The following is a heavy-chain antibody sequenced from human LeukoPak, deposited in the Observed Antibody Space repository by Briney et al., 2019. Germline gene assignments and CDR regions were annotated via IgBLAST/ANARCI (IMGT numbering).Heavy chain of an antibody. Sequence: SETLSLTCTVSGGSISSGSYYWRWIRQPAGKGLEWIGRIYTSGSTNYNPSLKSRVTISVDTSKNQFSLKLSSVTAADTAVYYCAREHYDFWSGSSDAFDIWGQGTMVTVSS. D-gene: IGHD3-3*01. V-gene: IGHV4-61*02. CDR2: IYTSGST. CDR1: GGSISSGSYY. CDR3: AREHYDFWSGSSDAFDI. J-gene: IGHJ3*02.